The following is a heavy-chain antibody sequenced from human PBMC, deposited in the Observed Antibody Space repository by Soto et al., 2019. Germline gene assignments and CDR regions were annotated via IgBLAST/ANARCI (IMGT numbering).Heavy chain of an antibody. CDR2: IYATGTT. D-gene: IGHD1-1*01. Sequence: SETLSLTCTVSGASISGFYWSWIRKSAGKGLEWIGRIYATGTTDYNPSLKSRVMMSVDTSKKQFSLKLRSVTAADTAAYYCVRDGTKTLRDWFDPWGQGISVTVSS. V-gene: IGHV4-4*07. CDR1: GASISGFY. J-gene: IGHJ5*02. CDR3: VRDGTKTLRDWFDP.